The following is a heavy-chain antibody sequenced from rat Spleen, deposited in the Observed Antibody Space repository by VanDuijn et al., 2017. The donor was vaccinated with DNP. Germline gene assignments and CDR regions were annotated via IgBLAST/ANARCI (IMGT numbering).Heavy chain of an antibody. CDR3: ATSYAHVFDY. CDR1: GFTFSDYY. Sequence: EVQLVEAGGDLVQPGRSLKLSCAASGFTFSDYYMAWVRQAPTKGLEWVAYIYYDGGSTSYGDSVKGRFTISRDDAKSTLYLQMDSLRSEDTATYYCATSYAHVFDYWGQGVMVTVSS. D-gene: IGHD1-12*01. CDR2: IYYDGGST. J-gene: IGHJ2*01. V-gene: IGHV5-20*01.